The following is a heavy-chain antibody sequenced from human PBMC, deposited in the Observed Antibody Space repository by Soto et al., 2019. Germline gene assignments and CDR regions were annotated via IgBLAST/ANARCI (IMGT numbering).Heavy chain of an antibody. Sequence: ASVKVSCKASGYTFTTYYMHWVRQAPGQGLEWMGIIDPSGGSTSYPQKFHGRVTMTRDTSTSTVYMDLSSLRSEDTAVYYCARGYFDVWGQGTTVTVSS. V-gene: IGHV1-46*01. CDR2: IDPSGGST. CDR1: GYTFTTYY. CDR3: ARGYFDV. D-gene: IGHD1-26*01. J-gene: IGHJ6*02.